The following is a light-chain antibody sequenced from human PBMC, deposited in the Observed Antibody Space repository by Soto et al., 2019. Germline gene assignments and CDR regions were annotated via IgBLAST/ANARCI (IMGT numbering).Light chain of an antibody. CDR3: AAWDDSLREWV. Sequence: QSVLTQPPSASGTPGQRVTISCSGSSSNIGSNYVYWYQQLPGTAPKLLIYRNNQRPSGVPDRFSGSKSGTSASLAISGLRSEDEADYYCAAWDDSLREWVFGGGTKVTVL. CDR2: RNN. CDR1: SSNIGSNY. J-gene: IGLJ3*02. V-gene: IGLV1-47*01.